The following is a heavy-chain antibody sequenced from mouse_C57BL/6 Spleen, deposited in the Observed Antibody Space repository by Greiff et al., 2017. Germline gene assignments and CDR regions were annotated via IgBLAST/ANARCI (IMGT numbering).Heavy chain of an antibody. J-gene: IGHJ3*01. V-gene: IGHV1-47*01. CDR3: ARGEIYYDYDEGFAY. CDR1: GYTFTTYP. D-gene: IGHD2-4*01. CDR2: FHPYNDDT. Sequence: QVHVKQSGAELVKPGASVKMSCKASGYTFTTYPIEWMKQNHGKSLEWIGNFHPYNDDTKYNEKFKGKATLTVEKSSSTVYLELSRLTSDDSAVYYCARGEIYYDYDEGFAYWGQGTLVTVSA.